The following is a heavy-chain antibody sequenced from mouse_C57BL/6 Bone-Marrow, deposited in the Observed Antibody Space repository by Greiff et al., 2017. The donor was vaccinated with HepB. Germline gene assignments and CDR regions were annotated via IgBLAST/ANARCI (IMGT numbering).Heavy chain of an antibody. CDR1: GFNIKDTY. CDR3: ARIIPAFDS. V-gene: IGHV14-3*02. J-gene: IGHJ2*01. Sequence: VQLKQSGAELVKPGASVKLSCTASGFNIKDTYMHWVKQRPEQGLEWIGRIYPANGSTKYDPKFQGKATITADTSSNIAYLHLSSLTSEDTAVYYCARIIPAFDSWGQGTPLAVSS. CDR2: IYPANGST. D-gene: IGHD1-2*01.